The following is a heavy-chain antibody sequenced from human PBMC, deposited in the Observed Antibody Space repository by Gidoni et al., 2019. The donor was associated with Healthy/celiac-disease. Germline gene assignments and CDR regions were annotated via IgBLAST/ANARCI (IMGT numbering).Heavy chain of an antibody. V-gene: IGHV3-30*18. D-gene: IGHD3-16*02. Sequence: QVQLVASGGGVVQPGRSLRLSCAASGFPFSSYCKHWVRQAPGKGLEWVAVISYDGSNKYYADSVKGRFTISRDNSKNTLYLQMNSLRAEDTAVYYCAKVVTTSGGYMDVWGKGTTVTVSS. J-gene: IGHJ6*03. CDR2: ISYDGSNK. CDR3: AKVVTTSGGYMDV. CDR1: GFPFSSYC.